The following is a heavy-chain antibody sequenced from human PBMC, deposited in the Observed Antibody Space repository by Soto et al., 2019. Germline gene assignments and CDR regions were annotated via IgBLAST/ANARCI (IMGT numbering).Heavy chain of an antibody. J-gene: IGHJ4*02. V-gene: IGHV3-64D*06. CDR2: IRGNGDPP. CDR1: GFTFSSYA. CDR3: VKSRGGNNFDFFD. D-gene: IGHD5-12*01. Sequence: GGSLRLSCSASGFTFSSYAMHWVRQAPGKGLEYVSGIRGNGDPPFYADSVKGRFTISRDNSKNTLYLQMSSLSADDTAVYYCVKSRGGNNFDFFDWGQGALVTVSS.